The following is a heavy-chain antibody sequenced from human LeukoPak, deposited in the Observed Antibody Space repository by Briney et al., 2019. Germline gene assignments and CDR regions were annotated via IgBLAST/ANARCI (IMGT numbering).Heavy chain of an antibody. J-gene: IGHJ4*02. CDR2: ISYDGSNK. V-gene: IGHV3-30*04. Sequence: GGSLRLSCAASGFTFSSYAMHWVRQAPGKGLEWVAVISYDGSNKYYADSVKGRFTISRDNAKNSLYLQMNSLRDEDTAVYYCAQKGGADYWGQGTLVTVSS. CDR1: GFTFSSYA. CDR3: AQKGGADY. D-gene: IGHD2-15*01.